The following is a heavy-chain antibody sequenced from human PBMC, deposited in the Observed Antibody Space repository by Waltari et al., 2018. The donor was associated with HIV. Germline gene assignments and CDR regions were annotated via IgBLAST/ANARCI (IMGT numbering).Heavy chain of an antibody. Sequence: QVQLVESGGGVVQPGRSLRLSCAASGFTFTTYPMYWVRQAPGKGLECVAVISYDGSNKYYAYSVKGRFTISRDNSKNTLYLQMNSLRAEDTAVYYCARDSSGYYYVGYGMDVWGQGTTVTVSS. CDR1: GFTFTTYP. CDR2: ISYDGSNK. CDR3: ARDSSGYYYVGYGMDV. J-gene: IGHJ6*02. V-gene: IGHV3-30*01. D-gene: IGHD3-22*01.